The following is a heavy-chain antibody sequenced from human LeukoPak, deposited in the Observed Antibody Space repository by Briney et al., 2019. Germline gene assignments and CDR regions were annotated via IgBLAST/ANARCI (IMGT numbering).Heavy chain of an antibody. CDR1: GFSLSTNGVG. CDR2: IYWDDDK. D-gene: IGHD4-23*01. CDR3: AHSHDFGGDNPYFDS. Sequence: SGPTLVNPTQTLTLTCTFSGFSLSTNGVGVAWFRQPPGKALECLALIYWDDDKRYSASLKSRLTITKDTSKNQVVLTMTNMDPVDTATYYCAHSHDFGGDNPYFDSWGQGTLVTVPS. V-gene: IGHV2-5*02. J-gene: IGHJ4*02.